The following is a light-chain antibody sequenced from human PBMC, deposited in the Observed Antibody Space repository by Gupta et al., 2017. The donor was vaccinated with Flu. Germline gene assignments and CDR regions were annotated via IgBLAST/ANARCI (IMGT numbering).Light chain of an antibody. CDR2: DAS. CDR1: QGISSA. J-gene: IGKJ4*01. CDR3: QQFNNYPSSLT. V-gene: IGKV1D-13*01. Sequence: AIQLTQSPSPLSASVGDRVTITCRASQGISSALAWYQQKPGKAPKLLIYDASSLESGVPSRFSGSGSGTDFTLTISSLQPEDFATYYCQQFNNYPSSLTFGGGTKVEIK.